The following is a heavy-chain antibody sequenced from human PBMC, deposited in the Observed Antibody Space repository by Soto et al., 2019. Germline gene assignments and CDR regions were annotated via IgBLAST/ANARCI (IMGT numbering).Heavy chain of an antibody. CDR3: ARGTYFDY. D-gene: IGHD1-1*01. V-gene: IGHV1-18*01. J-gene: IGHJ4*02. CDR1: GYTLTTYG. Sequence: QVQLVQSGAEVKKPGASVKVSCKAAGYTLTTYGVSWVRQAPGQGLEWVGWISAYNDHTNYAQKFQGRVTMTRDTSTSTAYMELRSLRSDDTAVYYCARGTYFDYWGQGTLVTVSS. CDR2: ISAYNDHT.